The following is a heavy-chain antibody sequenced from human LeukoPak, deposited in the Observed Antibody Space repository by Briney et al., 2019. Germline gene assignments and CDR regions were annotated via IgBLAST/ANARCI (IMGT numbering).Heavy chain of an antibody. V-gene: IGHV3-30-3*01. CDR2: ISYDGSNK. CDR1: GFTFSSYA. D-gene: IGHD1-26*01. J-gene: IGHJ3*02. Sequence: GRSLRLSCAASGFTFSSYAMHWVRQAPGKGLEWVAVISYDGSNKYYADSVKGRFTISRDNSKNTLYLQMNSLRAEDTAVYYCARESGGWELIPGAFDIWGQGTMVTVSS. CDR3: ARESGGWELIPGAFDI.